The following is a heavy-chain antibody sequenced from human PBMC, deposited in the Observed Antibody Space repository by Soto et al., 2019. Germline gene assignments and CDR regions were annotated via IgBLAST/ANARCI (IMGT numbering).Heavy chain of an antibody. CDR3: AKEYILTGYYHSQSEFDY. V-gene: IGHV3-30*18. CDR1: GFTFSSYG. CDR2: ISYDGSNK. D-gene: IGHD3-9*01. Sequence: GGSLRLSCAASGFTFSSYGMHWVRQAPGKGLEWVAVISYDGSNKYYADSVKGRFTISRDNSKNTLYLQMNSLRAEDTAVYYCAKEYILTGYYHSQSEFDYWGQGTLVTVSS. J-gene: IGHJ4*02.